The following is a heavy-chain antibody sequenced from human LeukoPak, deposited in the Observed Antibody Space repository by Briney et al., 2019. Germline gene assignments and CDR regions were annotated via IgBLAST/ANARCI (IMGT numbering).Heavy chain of an antibody. V-gene: IGHV1-2*02. CDR1: GYTFTSYG. CDR2: INPNSGGT. CDR3: ARDEYYYDSSGYFGSPTQRDY. Sequence: GASVKVSCKASGYTFTSYGISWVRQAPGQGLEWMGWINPNSGGTNYAQKFQGRVTMTRDTSISTAYMELSRLRSDDTAVYYCARDEYYYDSSGYFGSPTQRDYWGQGALVTVSS. J-gene: IGHJ4*02. D-gene: IGHD3-22*01.